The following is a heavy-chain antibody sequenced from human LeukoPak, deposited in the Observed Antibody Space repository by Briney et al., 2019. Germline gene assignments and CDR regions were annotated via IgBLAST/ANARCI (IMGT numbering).Heavy chain of an antibody. J-gene: IGHJ4*02. CDR3: ARDFGEMPNY. CDR1: GYTFTRYY. V-gene: IGHV1-46*01. CDR2: IDPSGGST. Sequence: ASVKVSCKACGYTFTRYYMHWVRQAPGQGLEWMGIIDPSGGSTSYAQNFQGGITMTRDATTSTVYLELSSLRSEDTAVYYCARDFGEMPNYWGQGTLVTVSS. D-gene: IGHD5-24*01.